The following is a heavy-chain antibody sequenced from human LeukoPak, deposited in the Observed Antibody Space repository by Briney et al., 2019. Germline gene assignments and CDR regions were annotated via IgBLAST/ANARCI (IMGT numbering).Heavy chain of an antibody. D-gene: IGHD3-10*01. CDR3: ARHTMVRGADRDFDY. Sequence: GASVKVSCKAAGYTFTSYGISWVRQAPGQGLEWLGWISAYNGNTNYAQKLQGRVTMTTDTSTSTAYMELRSLRSDDTAVYYCARHTMVRGADRDFDYWGQGTLVTVSS. J-gene: IGHJ4*02. V-gene: IGHV1-18*01. CDR2: ISAYNGNT. CDR1: GYTFTSYG.